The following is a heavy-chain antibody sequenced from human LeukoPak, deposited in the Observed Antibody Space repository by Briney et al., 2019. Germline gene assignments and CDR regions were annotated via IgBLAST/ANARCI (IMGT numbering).Heavy chain of an antibody. Sequence: SVKVSCKASGGTFSSDVVSWVRQAPGQGLEWMGGIIPIFGTANYAQKFQGRVTMTRDMSTSTVYMELSSLRSEDTAVYYCARDRVVRGVQFDYWGQGTLVTVSS. V-gene: IGHV1-69*05. CDR3: ARDRVVRGVQFDY. D-gene: IGHD3-10*01. CDR1: GGTFSSDV. CDR2: IIPIFGTA. J-gene: IGHJ4*02.